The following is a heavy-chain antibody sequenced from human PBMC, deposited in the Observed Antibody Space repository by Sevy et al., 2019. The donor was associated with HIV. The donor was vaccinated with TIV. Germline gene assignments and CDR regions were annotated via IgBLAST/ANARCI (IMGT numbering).Heavy chain of an antibody. CDR1: GYTFTNYH. J-gene: IGHJ1*01. CDR3: ARAPSGSQGPGQYFHH. D-gene: IGHD1-26*01. CDR2: MTPNNGNT. V-gene: IGHV1-18*01. Sequence: ASVKVSCKASGYTFTNYHMTWVRQAPGQGLEWMGWMTPNNGNTNYARRLQGRVTMTTDTSTATAYMELRNLRSDDTAVYFCARAPSGSQGPGQYFHHWGQGTLVTVSS.